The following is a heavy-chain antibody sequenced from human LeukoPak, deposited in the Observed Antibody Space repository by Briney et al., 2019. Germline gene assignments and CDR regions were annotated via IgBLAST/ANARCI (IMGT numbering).Heavy chain of an antibody. Sequence: KASETLSLTCAVYGGSFSGYYWSWTRQPPGKGLEWIGEINHSGSTNYNPSLKSRVTISVDTSKNQFSLKLSSVTAADTAVYYCARGDIVVVPAAIRRYYYYGMDVWGQGTTVTVSS. D-gene: IGHD2-2*02. CDR3: ARGDIVVVPAAIRRYYYYGMDV. V-gene: IGHV4-34*01. J-gene: IGHJ6*02. CDR2: INHSGST. CDR1: GGSFSGYY.